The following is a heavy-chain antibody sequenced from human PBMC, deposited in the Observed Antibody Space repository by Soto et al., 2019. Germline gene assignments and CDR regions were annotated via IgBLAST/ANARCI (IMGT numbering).Heavy chain of an antibody. CDR3: AREEVTDYYMEV. V-gene: IGHV3-33*01. J-gene: IGHJ6*03. CDR1: GFTFSSYG. CDR2: IWYDRSNK. D-gene: IGHD2-21*02. Sequence: QVQLVESGGGVVQPGRSLRLSCAASGFTFSSYGMHWVRQAPGKGLEWVAVIWYDRSNKYYADSVKGRFTISRDNSKNTLYLQMNSLRAEDTAVYYCAREEVTDYYMEVWGKGTTVTVSS.